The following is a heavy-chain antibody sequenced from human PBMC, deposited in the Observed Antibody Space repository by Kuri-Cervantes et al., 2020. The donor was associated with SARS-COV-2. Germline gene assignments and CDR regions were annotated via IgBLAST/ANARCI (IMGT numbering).Heavy chain of an antibody. V-gene: IGHV3-23*01. J-gene: IGHJ6*02. Sequence: GGSLRLSCAVSGLRFSSQTMSWVRQAAGKGLEWVSGISGSGGSTYYADSVEGRFTISRDSSKNIVYMQMNSLRAEDTAVYYCAETPFPWGEGSEMWGQGTTVTVSS. CDR3: AETPFPWGEGSEM. CDR2: ISGSGGST. CDR1: GLRFSSQT. D-gene: IGHD3-16*01.